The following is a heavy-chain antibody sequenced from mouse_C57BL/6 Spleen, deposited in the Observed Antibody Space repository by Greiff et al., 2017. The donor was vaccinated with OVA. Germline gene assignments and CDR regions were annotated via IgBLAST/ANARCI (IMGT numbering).Heavy chain of an antibody. D-gene: IGHD2-5*01. Sequence: QVQLQQSGAELVKPGASVKLSCKASGYTFTSYWMHWVKQRPGQGLEWIGMIHPNSGSTNYNEKFKSKATLTVDKSSSTAYMQLSSLTSEDSAVYYCARALYYSNFDYWGQGTTLTVSS. CDR1: GYTFTSYW. V-gene: IGHV1-64*01. CDR2: IHPNSGST. CDR3: ARALYYSNFDY. J-gene: IGHJ2*01.